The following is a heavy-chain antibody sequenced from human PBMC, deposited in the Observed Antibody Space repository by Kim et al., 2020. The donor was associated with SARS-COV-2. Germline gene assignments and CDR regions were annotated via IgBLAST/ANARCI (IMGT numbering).Heavy chain of an antibody. V-gene: IGHV2-5*02. CDR2: IYWDDDK. Sequence: SGPTLVNPTQTLTLTCTFSGFSLSTSGVGVGWIRQPPGKALEWLALIYWDDDKRYSPSLKSRLTITKDTSKNQVVLTMTNMDPVDTATYYCAHNARYDFWSGYYVPSFGYWGQGTLVTVSS. CDR3: AHNARYDFWSGYYVPSFGY. CDR1: GFSLSTSGVG. D-gene: IGHD3-3*01. J-gene: IGHJ4*02.